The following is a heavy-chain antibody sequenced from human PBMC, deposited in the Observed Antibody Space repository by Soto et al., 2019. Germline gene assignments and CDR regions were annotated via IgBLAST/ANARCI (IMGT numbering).Heavy chain of an antibody. D-gene: IGHD3-3*01. CDR1: GFTFSSYA. CDR2: ISYDGSNK. J-gene: IGHJ6*02. Sequence: GGSLRLSCAASGFTFSSYAMHWVRQAPGKGLEWVAVISYDGSNKYYADSVKGRFTISRDNSKNTLYLQMNSLRAEDTAVYYCAREYLYYDFWSGYSRARNYYYGMDVWGQGTTVTVSS. CDR3: AREYLYYDFWSGYSRARNYYYGMDV. V-gene: IGHV3-30-3*01.